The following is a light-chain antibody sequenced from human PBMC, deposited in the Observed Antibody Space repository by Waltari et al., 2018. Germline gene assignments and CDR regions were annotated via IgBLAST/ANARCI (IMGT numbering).Light chain of an antibody. CDR2: GAS. V-gene: IGKV1-6*01. Sequence: AIQMTQSPSSLSASVGARIPITCRASQAIRNDLSWFQQRPGKAPKLLISGASNLHSGVPSRCRGSGTCTDFTLTISSLQPEDFATYYCLQDYIYPFSFGQGTQV. CDR1: QAIRND. CDR3: LQDYIYPFS. J-gene: IGKJ2*01.